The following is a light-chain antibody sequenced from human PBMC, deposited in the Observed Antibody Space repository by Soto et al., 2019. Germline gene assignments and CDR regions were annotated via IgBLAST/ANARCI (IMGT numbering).Light chain of an antibody. CDR2: EAS. J-gene: IGKJ3*01. Sequence: DIQMTQSPSSLSASVGDRVTITCRASQSIRSYLNWYQQKPERAPELLIYEASSLQSGVPSRFSGSESGTDFTLTISSLQPEDFATYYCQQSYTTPFTFGPGTKVDIK. CDR1: QSIRSY. V-gene: IGKV1-39*01. CDR3: QQSYTTPFT.